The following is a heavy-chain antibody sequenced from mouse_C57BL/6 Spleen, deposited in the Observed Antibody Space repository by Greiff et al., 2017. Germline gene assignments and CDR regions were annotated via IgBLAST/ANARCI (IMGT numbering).Heavy chain of an antibody. J-gene: IGHJ2*01. Sequence: VQLQQPGAELVKPGASVKMSCKASGYTFTSYWITWVKQRPGQGLEWIGDIYPGSGSTNYNEKFKSKATLTVDTSSSTAYMQLSSLTSEDSAVYYCARFDYDGHYFDYWGQGTTLTVSS. V-gene: IGHV1-55*01. CDR2: IYPGSGST. D-gene: IGHD2-4*01. CDR1: GYTFTSYW. CDR3: ARFDYDGHYFDY.